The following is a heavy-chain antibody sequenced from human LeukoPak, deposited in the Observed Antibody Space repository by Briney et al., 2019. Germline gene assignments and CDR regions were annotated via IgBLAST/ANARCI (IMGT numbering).Heavy chain of an antibody. V-gene: IGHV4-59*01. D-gene: IGHD2-15*01. CDR3: ARGGTATYYNGDV. CDR1: GGSISGYY. J-gene: IGHJ6*02. Sequence: SETLSLTCTVSGGSISGYYWNWIRRPPGEGLEWIGRIFDTGSTDYNPSLKSRVTISVDTSKNQFSMKLTSVTAADTAVYYCARGGTATYYNGDVWGQGTTVTVSS. CDR2: IFDTGST.